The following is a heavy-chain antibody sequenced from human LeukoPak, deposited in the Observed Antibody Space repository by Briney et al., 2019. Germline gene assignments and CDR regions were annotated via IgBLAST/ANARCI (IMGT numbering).Heavy chain of an antibody. J-gene: IGHJ6*02. Sequence: GGSLRLSCAASGFTFDDYAMHWVRQAPGKGLVWVSRINSDGSSTSYADSVKGRFTISRDNAKNTLYLQMNSLRAEDTAVYYCARSPNAPYYYYGMDVWGQGTTVTVSS. V-gene: IGHV3-74*01. CDR2: INSDGSST. CDR3: ARSPNAPYYYYGMDV. CDR1: GFTFDDYA. D-gene: IGHD2-8*01.